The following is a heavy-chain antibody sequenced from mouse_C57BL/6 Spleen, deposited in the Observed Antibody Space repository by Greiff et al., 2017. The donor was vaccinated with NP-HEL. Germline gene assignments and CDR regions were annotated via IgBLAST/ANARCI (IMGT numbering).Heavy chain of an antibody. CDR1: GFSLTSYG. Sequence: QVQLKESGPGLVQPSQSLSITCTVSGFSLTSYGVHWVRQSPGKGLEWLGVIWSGGSTAYNAAFISRLSISKDNSKSQVFFKMNSLQADDTAIYYCARPIYYDYLYYAMDYWGQGTSVTVSS. D-gene: IGHD2-4*01. CDR2: IWSGGST. CDR3: ARPIYYDYLYYAMDY. V-gene: IGHV2-2*01. J-gene: IGHJ4*01.